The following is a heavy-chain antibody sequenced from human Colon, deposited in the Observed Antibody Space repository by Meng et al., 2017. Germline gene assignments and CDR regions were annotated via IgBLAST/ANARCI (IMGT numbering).Heavy chain of an antibody. CDR1: GGSFSGYY. CDR3: ARLQRYCSGGSCYFEGPFDY. CDR2: INHSGST. Sequence: SETLSLTCAVYGGSFSGYYWSWIRQPPGKGLEWIGEINHSGSTNYNPSLKSRVTISVDTSKNQFSLKLSSVTAADTAVYYCARLQRYCSGGSCYFEGPFDYWGQGTLVTVSS. V-gene: IGHV4-34*01. D-gene: IGHD2-15*01. J-gene: IGHJ4*02.